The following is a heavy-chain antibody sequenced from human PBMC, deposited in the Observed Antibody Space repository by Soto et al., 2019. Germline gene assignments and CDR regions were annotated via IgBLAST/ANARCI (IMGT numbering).Heavy chain of an antibody. CDR1: GGSISSTNYY. CDR3: AKVVVAATRHTDFDS. J-gene: IGHJ4*02. CDR2: IYYDGST. V-gene: IGHV4-39*02. D-gene: IGHD2-15*01. Sequence: TLSLTCTVSGGSISSTNYYWAWVRQPPGKGLAWIASIYYDGSTYYNPSLKSRVSISVDTSKNHFSLKLSSATAADTAVYYCAKVVVAATRHTDFDSWGQGTLVTVSS.